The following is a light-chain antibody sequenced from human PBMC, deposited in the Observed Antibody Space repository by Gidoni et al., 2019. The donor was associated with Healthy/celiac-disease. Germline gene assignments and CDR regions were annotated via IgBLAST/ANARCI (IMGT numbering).Light chain of an antibody. CDR3: QQLNSYPPIT. V-gene: IGKV1-9*01. CDR2: AAS. J-gene: IGKJ5*01. Sequence: IQLTQSQSSLSASVGERVTITCRASQGFSSYLAWYQLKPGKAPKLLIYAASTLQSGVPSRFSGSGSGTDFTLTISSLQPEDFATYYCQQLNSYPPITFGQXTRLEIK. CDR1: QGFSSY.